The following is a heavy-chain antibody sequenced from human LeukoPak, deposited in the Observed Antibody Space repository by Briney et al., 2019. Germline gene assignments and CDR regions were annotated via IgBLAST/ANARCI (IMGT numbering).Heavy chain of an antibody. CDR1: GGSISSSNW. CDR2: IYHSGST. J-gene: IGHJ4*02. V-gene: IGHV4-4*02. D-gene: IGHD6-6*01. Sequence: PSGTLSLTCAVSGGSISSSNWWSWVRQPPGKGLEWIGEIYHSGSTNYNPSLKSRVTISVDKSKNQFSLKLSSVTAADTAVYYCARDPLYSSSSSAAYWGQGTLVTVSS. CDR3: ARDPLYSSSSSAAY.